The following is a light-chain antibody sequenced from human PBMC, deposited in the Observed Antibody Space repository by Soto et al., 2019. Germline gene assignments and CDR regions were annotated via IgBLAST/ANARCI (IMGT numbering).Light chain of an antibody. V-gene: IGLV2-23*01. CDR3: CSYAGSSSVV. CDR1: SRDVGTYTL. CDR2: EGS. Sequence: QSALTQPASVSGSPGQSITISCTGTSRDVGTYTLVSWYQHYPGKDPKLIIYEGSKRPSGVSNRFSASKTGRTASLTISGLQPEDEADYYCCSYAGSSSVVFGGGTKLTVL. J-gene: IGLJ2*01.